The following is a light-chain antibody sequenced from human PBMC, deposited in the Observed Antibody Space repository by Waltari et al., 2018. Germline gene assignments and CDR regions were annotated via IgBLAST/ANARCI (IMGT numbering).Light chain of an antibody. CDR2: EVS. V-gene: IGLV2-14*01. CDR3: SSYTSRSTWV. J-gene: IGLJ3*02. Sequence: QSALTQPASVSGSPGQSITISCTGTSSDVGGYNYVSWYQQHPGKAPKLMIYEVSNRPPGVSNRCAGSKSGNTASLTISGLQAEDEADYYCSSYTSRSTWVFGGGTKLTVL. CDR1: SSDVGGYNY.